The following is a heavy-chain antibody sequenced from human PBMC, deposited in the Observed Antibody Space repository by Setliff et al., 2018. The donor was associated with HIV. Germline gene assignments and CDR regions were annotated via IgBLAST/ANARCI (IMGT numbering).Heavy chain of an antibody. D-gene: IGHD3-3*01. CDR2: ISNYNGNT. J-gene: IGHJ3*01. V-gene: IGHV1-18*01. Sequence: ASVKVSCKTSDYTFTNYGIYWVRQAPGQGLEWMGWISNYNGNTNYAQNVQDRVTLTTDTSTTTAYMEMRSLTLADTAMYYCGRGVSTGPFDLWGQGTMVTVSS. CDR3: GRGVSTGPFDL. CDR1: DYTFTNYG.